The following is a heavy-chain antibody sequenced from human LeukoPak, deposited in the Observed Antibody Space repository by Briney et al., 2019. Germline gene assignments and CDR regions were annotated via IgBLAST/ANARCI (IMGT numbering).Heavy chain of an antibody. D-gene: IGHD3-3*01. J-gene: IGHJ3*02. V-gene: IGHV4-34*01. Sequence: SETLSLTCAVYGGSFSGYYWSWIRQPPGKGLEWIGEINHSGSTNYNPSLKSRVTISVDPSNNHFVLKLSSVTAADTAVYYCSRSSSRFTIFGVVIKGPKGDDAFDIWGQGTMVTVSS. CDR3: SRSSSRFTIFGVVIKGPKGDDAFDI. CDR2: INHSGST. CDR1: GGSFSGYY.